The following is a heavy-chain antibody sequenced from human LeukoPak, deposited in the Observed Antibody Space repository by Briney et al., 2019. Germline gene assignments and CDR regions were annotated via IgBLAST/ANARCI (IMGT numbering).Heavy chain of an antibody. CDR3: AKGTYSSSPRDN. J-gene: IGHJ4*02. CDR2: ISGSGGST. Sequence: PGGSLRLSCAASGFTFSSYNMNWVRQAPGKGLEWVSAISGSGGSTYYAGSVKGRFTISRDNSKNTLFLQMNSLRAEDTAVYYCAKGTYSSSPRDNWGQGTLVTVSS. CDR1: GFTFSSYN. V-gene: IGHV3-23*01. D-gene: IGHD6-6*01.